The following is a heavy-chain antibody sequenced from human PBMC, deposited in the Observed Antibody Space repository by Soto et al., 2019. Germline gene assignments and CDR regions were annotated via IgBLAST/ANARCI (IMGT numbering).Heavy chain of an antibody. V-gene: IGHV2-70*01. J-gene: IGHJ4*02. CDR1: GFSLSTSGVG. CDR3: SRAVGGFTYGYYVILDY. CDR2: IDWADDK. Sequence: SGPTLVNPTQTLTLTCTFSGFSLSTSGVGVGWIRQPPGKALEWLALIDWADDKYYSTSLRTRLTISKDTSKNQVVLTMTNVEPVDTATYFCSRAVGGFTYGYYVILDYWGQGTLVTVS. D-gene: IGHD5-18*01.